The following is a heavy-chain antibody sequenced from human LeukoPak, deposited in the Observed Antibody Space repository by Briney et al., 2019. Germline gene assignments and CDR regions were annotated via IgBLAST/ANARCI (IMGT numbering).Heavy chain of an antibody. Sequence: GGSLRLSCVASGFTFSSYWMHWVRQAPGKGLVWVSRINSDGSSTSYADSVKGRFTISRDNAKNTLYLQMNSLRAEDTAVYYCARSAVGSSSNSELYWGQGTLVTVSS. D-gene: IGHD6-6*01. CDR3: ARSAVGSSSNSELY. J-gene: IGHJ4*02. CDR2: INSDGSST. CDR1: GFTFSSYW. V-gene: IGHV3-74*01.